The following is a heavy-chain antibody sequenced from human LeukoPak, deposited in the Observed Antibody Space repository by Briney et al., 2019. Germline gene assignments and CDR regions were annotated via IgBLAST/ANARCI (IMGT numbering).Heavy chain of an antibody. V-gene: IGHV4-38-2*02. Sequence: PSETLSLTCSVSGYSISSGYYWGWIRQPPGKGLEWIGSIHNSGQTYHNPSLKSRITISVDTSKNQFSLKLSSVTAADTAVYYCASMGGSGSYYGLLDYWGQGTLVTVSS. CDR2: IHNSGQT. CDR1: GYSISSGYY. CDR3: ASMGGSGSYYGLLDY. J-gene: IGHJ4*02. D-gene: IGHD3-10*01.